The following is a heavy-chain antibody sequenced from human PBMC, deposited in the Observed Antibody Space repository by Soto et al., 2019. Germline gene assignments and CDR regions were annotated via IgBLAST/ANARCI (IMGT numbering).Heavy chain of an antibody. V-gene: IGHV3-11*01. CDR1: GFSFSDYY. D-gene: IGHD3-16*01. CDR3: ARIQSWGFDY. Sequence: QVQLVESGGGLVKPGGSLRLSCAASGFSFSDYYMSWIRQAPGRGLECVSYITSLASAKYHADAVKGRFAISRDNAKNSLYLQMNSLRADDTAVYYCARIQSWGFDYWGQGILVTVSS. J-gene: IGHJ4*02. CDR2: ITSLASAK.